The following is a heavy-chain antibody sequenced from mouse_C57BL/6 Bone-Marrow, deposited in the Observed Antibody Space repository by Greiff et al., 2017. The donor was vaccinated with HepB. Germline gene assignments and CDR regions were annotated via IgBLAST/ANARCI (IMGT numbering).Heavy chain of an antibody. Sequence: EVQVVESGGGLVQPGGSLSLSCAASGFTFTDYYMSWVRQPPGKALEWLGFIRNKANGYTTEYSSSVKGRFTISRDNSQSILYLQMNALRAEDSATYYCASLIDSSGYWFAYWGQGTLVTVSA. J-gene: IGHJ3*01. CDR1: GFTFTDYY. V-gene: IGHV7-3*01. CDR3: ASLIDSSGYWFAY. CDR2: IRNKANGYTT. D-gene: IGHD3-2*02.